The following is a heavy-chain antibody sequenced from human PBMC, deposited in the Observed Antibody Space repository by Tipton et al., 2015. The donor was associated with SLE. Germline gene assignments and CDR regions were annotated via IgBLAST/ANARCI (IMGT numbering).Heavy chain of an antibody. CDR3: ARHKLGFSWSYFDS. Sequence: TLSLTWTVSGGSISGYYWSWVRQPPGKGLEWIGYISFSGLTNYNPSIRSRVSTSMDTSKNQFSLQMSSVTAADTALYYCARHKLGFSWSYFDSWGQGTLVTVSS. CDR1: GGSISGYY. V-gene: IGHV4-59*08. CDR2: ISFSGLT. D-gene: IGHD3-3*01. J-gene: IGHJ4*02.